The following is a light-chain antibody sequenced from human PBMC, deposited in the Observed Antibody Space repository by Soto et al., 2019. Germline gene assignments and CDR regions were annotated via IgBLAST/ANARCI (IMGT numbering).Light chain of an antibody. CDR1: ASDLGAYKY. Sequence: QSALTQPASVSGSPGQSITISCTGTASDLGAYKYVSWYQQHPDKAPKLILYEVSRRPSGVSNRFSGSKSGNTASLTISGLVAEDEADYSCSSYTNASTLVFGTGTKLTVL. CDR3: SSYTNASTLV. J-gene: IGLJ1*01. V-gene: IGLV2-14*03. CDR2: EVS.